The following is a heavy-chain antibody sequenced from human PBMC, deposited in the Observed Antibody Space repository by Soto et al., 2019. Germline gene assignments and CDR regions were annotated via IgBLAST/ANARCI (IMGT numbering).Heavy chain of an antibody. J-gene: IGHJ4*02. D-gene: IGHD3-9*01. CDR1: GFALSNSA. CDR2: ISGSGDIT. V-gene: IGHV3-23*01. Sequence: EVQLLESGGGLVQPGGSLRLSCAVSGFALSNSAMTWVRQAPGKGLECVSGISGSGDITYNTDSVKGRFAISRDTSKNVVYLQMRSLRAEDTAVYYCAKVPQWVLRYHDWSFDYWGQGTLVTVSS. CDR3: AKVPQWVLRYHDWSFDY.